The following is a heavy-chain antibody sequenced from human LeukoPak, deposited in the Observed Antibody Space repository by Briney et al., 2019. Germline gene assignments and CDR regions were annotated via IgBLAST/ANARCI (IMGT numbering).Heavy chain of an antibody. CDR1: GFTVSCYG. CDR3: AKERGGYCYPPYGMYV. D-gene: IGHD2-21*02. CDR2: ITGSGGST. J-gene: IGHJ6*02. V-gene: IGHV3-23*01. Sequence: GGSLRLSCAASGFTVSCYGLSWVCQAPGKGLEWVSGITGSGGSTFYADSVKGRFTISRDNSKNTLYLQMNSLRPDDTALYYCAKERGGYCYPPYGMYVWGPGTTVTVSS.